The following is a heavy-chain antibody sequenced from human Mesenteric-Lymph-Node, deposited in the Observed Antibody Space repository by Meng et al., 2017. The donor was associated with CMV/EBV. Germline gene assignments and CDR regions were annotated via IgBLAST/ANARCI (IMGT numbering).Heavy chain of an antibody. Sequence: YNCDHYWIGWVRQMPGKGLEWMGIIFPGDSDNRYSPSFQGQVTMSVDGSTKTAYLQWSSLKASDTAVYYCAGSYYYGSGSYYTNFDYWGQGTLVTVSS. V-gene: IGHV5-51*01. CDR2: IFPGDSDN. CDR1: YNCDHYW. J-gene: IGHJ4*02. CDR3: AGSYYYGSGSYYTNFDY. D-gene: IGHD3-10*01.